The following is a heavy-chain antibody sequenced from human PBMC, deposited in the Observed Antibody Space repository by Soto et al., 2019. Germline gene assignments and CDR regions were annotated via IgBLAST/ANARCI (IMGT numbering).Heavy chain of an antibody. D-gene: IGHD3-10*01. V-gene: IGHV4-31*03. CDR3: ARAGSGSYYGLYNWFDP. Sequence: SETLSLTCTVSGGSISSGGYYWSWIRQHPGKGLEWIGYIYYSGSTYYNPSLKSRVTISVDTSKNQFSLKLSSVTAADTAVYYCARAGSGSYYGLYNWFDPWGQGTLVTVSS. CDR2: IYYSGST. J-gene: IGHJ5*02. CDR1: GGSISSGGYY.